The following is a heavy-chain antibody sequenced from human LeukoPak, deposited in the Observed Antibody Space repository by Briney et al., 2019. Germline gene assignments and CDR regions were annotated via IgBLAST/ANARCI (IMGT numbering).Heavy chain of an antibody. CDR1: GYTFTGYY. CDR3: ARSDAATDYFDY. V-gene: IGHV1-2*02. J-gene: IGHJ4*02. Sequence: GSSVKVSCKASGYTFTGYYMHWVRQAPGQGLEWMGWINPNSGGTNYAQKFQGRVTMTRDTSISTAYMELSRLRSDDTAVYYCARSDAATDYFDYWGQGTLVTVSS. D-gene: IGHD5-18*01. CDR2: INPNSGGT.